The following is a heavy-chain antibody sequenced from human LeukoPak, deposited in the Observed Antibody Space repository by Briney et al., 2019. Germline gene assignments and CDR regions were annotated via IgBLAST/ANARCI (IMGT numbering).Heavy chain of an antibody. CDR1: GYTFTIYD. D-gene: IGHD4-17*01. CDR2: MNPNSGNT. CDR3: ATLKMTTVTKGLSYYFDY. V-gene: IGHV1-8*01. Sequence: ASVKVSCKASGYTFTIYDINWVRQATGQGLEWMGWMNPNSGNTGYAQKFQGRVTITADESTSTAYMELSSLRSEDTAVYYCATLKMTTVTKGLSYYFDYWGQGTLVTVSS. J-gene: IGHJ4*02.